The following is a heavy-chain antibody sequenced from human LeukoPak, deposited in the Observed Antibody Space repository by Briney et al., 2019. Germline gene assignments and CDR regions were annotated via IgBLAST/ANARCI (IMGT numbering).Heavy chain of an antibody. CDR3: ARESSGSDGDY. CDR1: GGTFSSYA. Sequence: ASVKVSCKASGGTFSSYAISWVRQAPGQGLEWMGWMNPNSGNTGYAQKFQGRVTITRNTSISTAYMELSSLRSEDTAVYYCARESSGSDGDYWGQGTLVTVSS. CDR2: MNPNSGNT. V-gene: IGHV1-8*03. D-gene: IGHD1-26*01. J-gene: IGHJ4*02.